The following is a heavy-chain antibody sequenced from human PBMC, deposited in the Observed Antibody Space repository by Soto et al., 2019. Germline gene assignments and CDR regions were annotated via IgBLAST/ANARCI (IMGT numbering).Heavy chain of an antibody. J-gene: IGHJ4*02. Sequence: PSGTLSLTCAVYGGSFSGYYWSWIRQSPGKGLEWIGEINHSGSSISNPSLKSRVTISVDTSKNQFSLKLRSVTAADTAAYYCARGISLIVEVHRDAPDKYYFDSWSQGTLVTVSS. D-gene: IGHD2-15*01. CDR1: GGSFSGYY. CDR3: ARGISLIVEVHRDAPDKYYFDS. V-gene: IGHV4-34*01. CDR2: INHSGSS.